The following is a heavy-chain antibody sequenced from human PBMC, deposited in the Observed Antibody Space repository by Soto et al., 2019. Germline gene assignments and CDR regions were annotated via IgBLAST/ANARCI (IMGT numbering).Heavy chain of an antibody. CDR1: GDNVSSNSAA. D-gene: IGHD6-19*01. J-gene: IGHJ4*02. CDR3: ARGAVADYSRVCDS. CDR2: TYYRSKWYK. Sequence: SQTLSLTCAISGDNVSSNSAAWNWIRQSPSRGLEWLGRTYYRSKWYKDYDLSVKSRITINVDTSKNQISLQLNSVTPEDTAVYYCARGAVADYSRVCDSWGQGTLDTGSS. V-gene: IGHV6-1*01.